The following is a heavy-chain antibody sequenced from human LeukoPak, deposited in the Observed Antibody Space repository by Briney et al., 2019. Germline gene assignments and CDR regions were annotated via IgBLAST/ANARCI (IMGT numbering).Heavy chain of an antibody. V-gene: IGHV4-4*07. Sequence: SETLSLTCTVSGGSISSYYWSWIRQPAGKGLEWIGRIYTSGSTNYNPSLKSRVTTSVDTSKNQFSLKLSSVTAADTAVYYCAREYCTSSPPRSAPGGQETLVTVSS. D-gene: IGHD2-2*01. CDR2: IYTSGST. CDR1: GGSISSYY. CDR3: AREYCTSSPPRSAP. J-gene: IGHJ5*02.